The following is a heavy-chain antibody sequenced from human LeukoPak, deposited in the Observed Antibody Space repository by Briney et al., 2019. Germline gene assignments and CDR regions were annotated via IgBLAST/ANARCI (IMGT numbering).Heavy chain of an antibody. CDR3: ARQEWLVLGGAFDI. CDR1: GFTFSSYSMN. CDR2: IYYSGST. Sequence: GSLRLSCAASGFTFSSYSMNWVRQAPGKGLEWIGSIYYSGSTYYNPSLKSRVTISVDTSKNQFSLKLSSVTAADTAVYYCARQEWLVLGGAFDIWGQGTMVTVSS. V-gene: IGHV4-39*01. J-gene: IGHJ3*02. D-gene: IGHD6-19*01.